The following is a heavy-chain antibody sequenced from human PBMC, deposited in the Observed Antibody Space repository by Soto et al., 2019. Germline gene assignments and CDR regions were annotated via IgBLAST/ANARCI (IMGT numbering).Heavy chain of an antibody. CDR3: ARDKEAMITFGGPGY. CDR1: GFTFSSYS. J-gene: IGHJ4*02. D-gene: IGHD3-16*01. CDR2: ISSSSSYI. Sequence: PGGSLRLSCAASGFTFSSYSMNWVRQAPEKGLEWVSSISSSSSYIYYADSVKGRFTISRDNAKNSLYLQMNSLRAEDTAVYYCARDKEAMITFGGPGYWGQGTLVTVSS. V-gene: IGHV3-21*01.